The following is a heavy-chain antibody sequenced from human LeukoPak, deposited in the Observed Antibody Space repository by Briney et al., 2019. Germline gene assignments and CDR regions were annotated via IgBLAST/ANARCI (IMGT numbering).Heavy chain of an antibody. V-gene: IGHV3-49*04. CDR3: SRNGLVDFDY. J-gene: IGHJ4*02. Sequence: GGSLRLSCTPSGFSFDDFAMRWVRQPAGKGLEWVGLIRRRAYGGAAEYAASVKGRFIISRDDSKGIAYLQMNSLKTEDTAVYYCSRNGLVDFDYWGQGSRVIVSP. CDR2: IRRRAYGGAA. CDR1: GFSFDDFA.